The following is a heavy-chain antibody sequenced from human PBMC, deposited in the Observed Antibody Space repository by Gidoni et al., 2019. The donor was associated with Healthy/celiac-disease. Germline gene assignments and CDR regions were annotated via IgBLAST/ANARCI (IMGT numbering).Heavy chain of an antibody. V-gene: IGHV4-31*03. J-gene: IGHJ6*02. D-gene: IGHD4-17*01. Sequence: QVQLQESGPGLVKPSQTLSLTSTVSGGSISSDGYYWRWIRQHPGKGLEWIGYIYYSGSTYYNPSLKSRVTISVDTSKNQFSLKLSSVTAAYTAVYYCARDQRSYGDYVGDYYYGMDVWGQGTTVTVSS. CDR3: ARDQRSYGDYVGDYYYGMDV. CDR2: IYYSGST. CDR1: GGSISSDGYY.